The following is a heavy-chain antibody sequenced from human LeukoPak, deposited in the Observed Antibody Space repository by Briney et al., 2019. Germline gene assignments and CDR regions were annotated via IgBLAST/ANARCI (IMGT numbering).Heavy chain of an antibody. V-gene: IGHV4-38-2*02. D-gene: IGHD2-21*01. CDR2: IYHSGST. CDR1: GYAISSGYY. J-gene: IGHJ3*02. Sequence: SETLSLTCNVSGYAISSGYYWGWIRQPPGKGLEWIGSIYHSGSTYYNPSLKSRVTISLDTSKNQFSLMLTSVTAADTAVYYCARDIALDGFDIWGQGTMVTVSS. CDR3: ARDIALDGFDI.